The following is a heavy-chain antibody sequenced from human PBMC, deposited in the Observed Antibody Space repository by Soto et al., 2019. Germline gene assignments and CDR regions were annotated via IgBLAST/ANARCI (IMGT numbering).Heavy chain of an antibody. D-gene: IGHD2-2*01. CDR2: ISWNSGSI. CDR3: AKDMAPDIVVVPAADYYYYGMDV. CDR1: GFTFDDYA. V-gene: IGHV3-9*01. Sequence: PGGSLRLSCAASGFTFDDYAMHWVRQAPGKGLEWVSGISWNSGSIGYADSVKGRFTISRDNAKNSLYLQMNSLRAEDTALYYCAKDMAPDIVVVPAADYYYYGMDVWGQGTTVTVSS. J-gene: IGHJ6*02.